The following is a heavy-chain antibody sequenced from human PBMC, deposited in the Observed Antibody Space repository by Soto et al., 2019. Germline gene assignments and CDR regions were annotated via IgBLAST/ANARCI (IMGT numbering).Heavy chain of an antibody. Sequence: GGSMRLSCSASGFTFSSYAMHWVRQAPGKGLEWVALISYDGSNKYYADSVKGRFTISRDNSKNTLYLQMDSLRVEDTAVYYCARAPYNARPFDCWGKGNRVTVSS. J-gene: IGHJ4*02. D-gene: IGHD1-20*01. CDR3: ARAPYNARPFDC. CDR1: GFTFSSYA. CDR2: ISYDGSNK. V-gene: IGHV3-30-3*01.